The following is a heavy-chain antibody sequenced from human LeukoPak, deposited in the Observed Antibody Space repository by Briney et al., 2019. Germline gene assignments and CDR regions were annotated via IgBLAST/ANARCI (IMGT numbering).Heavy chain of an antibody. CDR2: IDSSGIT. D-gene: IGHD6-19*01. CDR3: ATVASGWYPDY. V-gene: IGHV4-59*01. Sequence: SSETLSLTCTVSGGSISSFYYTWIRQPPGKGLEWIGYIDSSGITNYNSSLNSRVTISLDMSQNQFSLKLNSVTAADTAVYYCATVASGWYPDYWGQGALVTVSS. CDR1: GGSISSFY. J-gene: IGHJ4*02.